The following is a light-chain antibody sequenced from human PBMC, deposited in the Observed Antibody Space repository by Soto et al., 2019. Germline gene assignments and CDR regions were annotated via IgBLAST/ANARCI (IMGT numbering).Light chain of an antibody. J-gene: IGLJ3*02. CDR3: AAWDDSLSGPV. Sequence: QPVLTQPPSASGAPGQRVTISCSGSSSNIGINYVYWYQQLPGTAPKLLIYSNNQRPSGVPDRFSGSKSGTSASLAISGLRSEDEADYYCAAWDDSLSGPVFGGGTKLTVL. V-gene: IGLV1-47*02. CDR1: SSNIGINY. CDR2: SNN.